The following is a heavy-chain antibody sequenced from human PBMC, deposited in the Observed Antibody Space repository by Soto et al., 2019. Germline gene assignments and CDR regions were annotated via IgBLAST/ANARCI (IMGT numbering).Heavy chain of an antibody. Sequence: QVQLQESGPGLVKPSGTLSLTCAVSGAYITSPNWWSWVRQSPGKGLEWIGQIYHSGDTNYNPSLQSRIMMSLDRSKNHISLTLNSVAAADTAVYYCARGGSGSGTGDFDYWGQGTLVTVSS. V-gene: IGHV4-4*02. J-gene: IGHJ4*02. CDR1: GAYITSPNW. D-gene: IGHD1-26*01. CDR3: ARGGSGSGTGDFDY. CDR2: IYHSGDT.